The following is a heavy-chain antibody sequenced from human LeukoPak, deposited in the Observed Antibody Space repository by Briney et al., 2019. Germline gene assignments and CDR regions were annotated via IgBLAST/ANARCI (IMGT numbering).Heavy chain of an antibody. Sequence: PSETLSLTCTVSGGSISGYYWSWIRQPPGKGLEWIGYIHYSGSTNYNPSLKSRVALSVDTPKNQISLSLTSVTAADTAMYFCARGRWELPLWGQGTLVTVSS. J-gene: IGHJ4*02. D-gene: IGHD1-26*01. CDR1: GGSISGYY. CDR2: IHYSGST. V-gene: IGHV4-59*01. CDR3: ARGRWELPL.